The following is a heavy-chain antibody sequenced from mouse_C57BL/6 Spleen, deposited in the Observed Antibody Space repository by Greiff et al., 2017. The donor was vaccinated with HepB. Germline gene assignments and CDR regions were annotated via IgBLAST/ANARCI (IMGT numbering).Heavy chain of an antibody. V-gene: IGHV1-50*01. CDR1: GYTFTSYW. D-gene: IGHD1-1*01. Sequence: QVQLQQPGAELVKPGASVKLSCKASGYTFTSYWMQWVKQRPGQGLEWIGEIDPSESYTNYNQKFKGKATLTVDTSSSTAYMQLSSLTSEDSAVYYCARSAPLITTVVHYAMDYWGQGTSVTVSS. CDR3: ARSAPLITTVVHYAMDY. J-gene: IGHJ4*01. CDR2: IDPSESYT.